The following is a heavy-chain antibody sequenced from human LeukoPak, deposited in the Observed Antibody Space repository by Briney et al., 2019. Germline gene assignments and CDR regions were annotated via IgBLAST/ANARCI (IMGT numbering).Heavy chain of an antibody. J-gene: IGHJ4*02. V-gene: IGHV3-30*04. D-gene: IGHD6-19*01. CDR3: ARKGSGSPYFDY. CDR2: ISIDGSDK. Sequence: PGRSLRLSCAASGFTFNTYAVHWVRQAPGKGLEWVAVISIDGSDKYYGDSVKGRFTISRDNFKNTLYLQMNSLRGEDTAVYYCARKGSGSPYFDYWGQGTLVTVSS. CDR1: GFTFNTYA.